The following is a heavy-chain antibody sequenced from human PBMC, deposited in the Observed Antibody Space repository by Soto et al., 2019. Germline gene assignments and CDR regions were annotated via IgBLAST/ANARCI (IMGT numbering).Heavy chain of an antibody. D-gene: IGHD2-21*01. V-gene: IGHV4-39*01. CDR3: ARHDWARFYGMDV. J-gene: IGHJ6*02. CDR2: AYYSGST. CDR1: GSSIITSYY. Sequence: SETLSLTCSVSGSSIITSYYWGWIRQSPGKGLEWIGSAYYSGSTYYNPSLKSRVTIFVDTSKSQFSLMLDSVTAADTAVYYCARHDWARFYGMDVWGQGTTVTVSS.